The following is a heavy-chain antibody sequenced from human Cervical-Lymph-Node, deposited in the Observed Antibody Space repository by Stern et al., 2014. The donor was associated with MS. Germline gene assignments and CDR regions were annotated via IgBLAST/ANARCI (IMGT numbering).Heavy chain of an antibody. J-gene: IGHJ4*02. CDR1: GFNFSSYS. V-gene: IGHV3-21*01. CDR3: ARDGDIVVVPAATIDY. D-gene: IGHD2-2*01. Sequence: EVQLVESGGGLVKPGGSLRLSCAASGFNFSSYSMNWVRQAPGKGLEWVSSISSRSSYISYADSVKGRFTISRDNAKNSLYLQMNSLRAEDTAVYYCARDGDIVVVPAATIDYWGQGTLVTVSS. CDR2: ISSRSSYI.